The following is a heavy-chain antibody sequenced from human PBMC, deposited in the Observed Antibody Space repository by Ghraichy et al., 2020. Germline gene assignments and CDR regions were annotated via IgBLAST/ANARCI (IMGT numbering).Heavy chain of an antibody. Sequence: GALNISCAASGFIFDDYGMSWVREVPGKGLEWVCGLNWNGDSTGYVDSVKGRFTISRDNAKNSLYVQMDNLRAEDTALYYCAKSRGLSGSDFDSWGQGTQVTVSS. D-gene: IGHD1-26*01. CDR2: LNWNGDST. J-gene: IGHJ4*02. CDR1: GFIFDDYG. V-gene: IGHV3-20*04. CDR3: AKSRGLSGSDFDS.